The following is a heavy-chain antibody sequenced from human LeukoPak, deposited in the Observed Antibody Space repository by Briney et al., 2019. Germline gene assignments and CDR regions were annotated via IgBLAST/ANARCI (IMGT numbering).Heavy chain of an antibody. Sequence: ASVKVSCKASGYTFISYGVSWVRQAPGQGLEWVGWISAYNGDTNYAQKFQGRVTMTTDTSTNTAYMELRSLRSDDTAVYYCARGDEYQLKAGGNAFDIWGQGTLVTVSS. J-gene: IGHJ3*02. V-gene: IGHV1-18*01. CDR1: GYTFISYG. D-gene: IGHD2-2*01. CDR2: ISAYNGDT. CDR3: ARGDEYQLKAGGNAFDI.